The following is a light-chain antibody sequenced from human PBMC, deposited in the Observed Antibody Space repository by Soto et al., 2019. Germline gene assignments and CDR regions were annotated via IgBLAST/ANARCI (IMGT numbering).Light chain of an antibody. J-gene: IGKJ2*01. CDR1: QRIDSY. CDR3: QQSYSTPWT. V-gene: IGKV1-39*01. Sequence: DIQMTQSPSSLSPSIGDRVTITCRASQRIDSYLNWYQQKPGKAPKLLIYGTSSLQSGVPSRFSGSGSGTDFTLTISSLQPEDFTTYFCQQSYSTPWTFGQGTKLEIK. CDR2: GTS.